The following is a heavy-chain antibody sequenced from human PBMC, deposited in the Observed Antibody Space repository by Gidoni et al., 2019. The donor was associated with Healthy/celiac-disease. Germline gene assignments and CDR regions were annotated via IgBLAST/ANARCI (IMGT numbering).Heavy chain of an antibody. V-gene: IGHV4-4*02. D-gene: IGHD6-19*01. J-gene: IGHJ6*02. CDR3: ARVTKQWLAHYYYYGMDV. CDR1: GGSISRSNW. CDR2: IYPSGST. Sequence: QVQLQESGPGLVKPSGTLSLTCAVSGGSISRSNWWSWVRQPPGKGLEWIGEIYPSGSTNYNPSLKSRVTISVDKSKNQFSLKLSSVTAAATAEYYCARVTKQWLAHYYYYGMDVWGQGTTVTVSS.